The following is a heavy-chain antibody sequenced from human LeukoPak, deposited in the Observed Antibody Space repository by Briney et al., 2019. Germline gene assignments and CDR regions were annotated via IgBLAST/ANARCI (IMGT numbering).Heavy chain of an antibody. CDR2: ISSSSSYI. J-gene: IGHJ3*02. V-gene: IGHV3-21*01. Sequence: PGGSLRLSCAASGFTFSSYSMNWVRQAPGKGLEWVSSISSSSSYIYYADSVKSRFTISRDNAKNSLYLQMNSLRAEDTAVYYCARGDSPHPLDAFDIWGQGTMVTVSS. CDR3: ARGDSPHPLDAFDI. CDR1: GFTFSSYS. D-gene: IGHD3/OR15-3a*01.